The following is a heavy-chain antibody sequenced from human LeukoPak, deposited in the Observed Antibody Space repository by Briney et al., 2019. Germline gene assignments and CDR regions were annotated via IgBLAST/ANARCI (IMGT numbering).Heavy chain of an antibody. CDR3: ARSVVPAARGFDP. CDR1: GYTFTGYI. CDR2: INPNSGDT. J-gene: IGHJ5*02. V-gene: IGHV1-2*02. Sequence: ASVKVSCKASGYTFTGYIMHWVRQAPGQGLEWMGWINPNSGDTKYTQKFQGRVTLTRDTSISTAYMELSRLRSDDTAVYYCARSVVPAARGFDPWGQGTLVTVSS. D-gene: IGHD2-2*01.